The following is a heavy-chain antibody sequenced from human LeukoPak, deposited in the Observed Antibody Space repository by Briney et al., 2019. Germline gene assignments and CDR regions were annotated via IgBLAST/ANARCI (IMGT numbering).Heavy chain of an antibody. Sequence: GGSLRLSCAVSGITLSDYGMSWVRQAPGKGLEWVAGISDRGSRTNYADSVKGRFTISTDHPKNTLYLQMNSLRAEDTAVYFCAKRGVVIRVILVGFHKEAYYFDSWGQGALVTVSS. CDR3: AKRGVVIRVILVGFHKEAYYFDS. CDR2: ISDRGSRT. V-gene: IGHV3-23*01. D-gene: IGHD3-22*01. J-gene: IGHJ4*02. CDR1: GITLSDYG.